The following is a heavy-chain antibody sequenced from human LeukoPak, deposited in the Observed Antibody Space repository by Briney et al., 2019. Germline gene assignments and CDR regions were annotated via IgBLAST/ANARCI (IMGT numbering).Heavy chain of an antibody. V-gene: IGHV4-61*02. CDR1: GGSISSGFYY. CDR2: IYISGST. J-gene: IGHJ3*02. Sequence: PSETLSLTCTVSGGSISSGFYYWSWIRQPAGKGLEWIGRIYISGSTNYNPSLKSRVTISVDTSKNQFSLKLSSVTAADTAVYYCARGQSKKTSIRSAFDIWGQGTMVTVSS. CDR3: ARGQSKKTSIRSAFDI. D-gene: IGHD3-10*01.